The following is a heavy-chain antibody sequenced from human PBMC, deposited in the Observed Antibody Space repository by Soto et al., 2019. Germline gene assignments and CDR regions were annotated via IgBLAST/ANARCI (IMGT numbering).Heavy chain of an antibody. CDR2: IYYSGST. CDR3: ARHGPDWQFDFDY. Sequence: SETLSLTCTVSGGSISSSSYYWGWIRQPPGKGLEWIGSIYYSGSTYYNPSLKSRVTISVDTSKNQFSLKLSSVTAADTAVYYCARHGPDWQFDFDYWGQGTLVTVSS. D-gene: IGHD2-21*01. CDR1: GGSISSSSYY. J-gene: IGHJ4*02. V-gene: IGHV4-39*01.